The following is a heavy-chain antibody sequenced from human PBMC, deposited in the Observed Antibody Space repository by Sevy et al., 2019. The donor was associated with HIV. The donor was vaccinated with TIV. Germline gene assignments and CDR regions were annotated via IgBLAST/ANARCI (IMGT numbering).Heavy chain of an antibody. CDR1: GDTFSTYG. V-gene: IGHV1-69*13. D-gene: IGHD7-27*01. CDR2: IIPIFGTP. CDR3: AREGGVATTGDHDAFDI. J-gene: IGHJ3*02. Sequence: ASVKVSCKASGDTFSTYGLSWVRQAPGQGLEWMGGIIPIFGTPNYAQKFQGRVTITADESESTAYMELSSLRFEDTALYYCAREGGVATTGDHDAFDIWGHGTLVTVSS.